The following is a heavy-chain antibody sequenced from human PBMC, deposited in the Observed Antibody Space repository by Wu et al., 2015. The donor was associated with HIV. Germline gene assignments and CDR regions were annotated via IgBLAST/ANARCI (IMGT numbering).Heavy chain of an antibody. CDR3: ARRYSSGWPDWYFDL. CDR2: MNPKTGNT. V-gene: IGHV1-8*01. CDR1: GYTFSSYD. D-gene: IGHD6-19*01. J-gene: IGHJ2*01. Sequence: QVQLVQSGAEVKKPGSSVKVSCKASGYTFSSYDINWVRQATGQGLEWMGWMNPKTGNTGYAQKFQGRVTMTRNTSIRTAYMELSSLRSEDTAVYYCARRYSSGWPDWYFDLWGRGTLVTVSS.